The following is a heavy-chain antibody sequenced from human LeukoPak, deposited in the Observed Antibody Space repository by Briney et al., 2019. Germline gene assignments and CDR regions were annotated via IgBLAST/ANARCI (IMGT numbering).Heavy chain of an antibody. Sequence: PGGSLRLSCAASGFTFSSYSMNWVRQAPGKGLEWVSYISSSSSTIYYADSVKGRFTISRDNAKNSLYLQMNSLRAEDTAVYYCARHYDYVWGSYRYDQGYFDYWGQGTLVTVSS. D-gene: IGHD3-16*02. J-gene: IGHJ4*02. CDR1: GFTFSSYS. V-gene: IGHV3-48*04. CDR3: ARHYDYVWGSYRYDQGYFDY. CDR2: ISSSSSTI.